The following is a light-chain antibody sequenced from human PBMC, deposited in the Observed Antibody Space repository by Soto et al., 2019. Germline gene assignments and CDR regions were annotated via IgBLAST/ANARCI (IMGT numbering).Light chain of an antibody. CDR1: QSISSW. J-gene: IGKJ4*01. CDR2: DAF. V-gene: IGKV1-5*01. Sequence: DIQMTQSPSTLSAFVGDRVTINCRASQSISSWVAWYQQKPGKAPKLLIYDAFSLESGVPSRFSGSGFGTELTLTISSLQPDDFATYYCQQYNSYLLTFGGGTKVEIK. CDR3: QQYNSYLLT.